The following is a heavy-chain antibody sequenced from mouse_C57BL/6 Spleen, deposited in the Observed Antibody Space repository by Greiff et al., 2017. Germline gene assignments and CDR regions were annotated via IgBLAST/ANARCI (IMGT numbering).Heavy chain of an antibody. CDR1: GYAFSSSW. J-gene: IGHJ2*01. D-gene: IGHD2-3*01. CDR3: ARWRYDYSDY. V-gene: IGHV1-82*01. Sequence: QVQLQQSGPELVKPGASVKISCKASGYAFSSSWMNWVKQRPGKGLEWIGRIYPGDGDTNYNGKFKGKATLTADNSSSTAYMQLSSLTSEDSEVYFCARWRYDYSDYWGQGTTLTVSS. CDR2: IYPGDGDT.